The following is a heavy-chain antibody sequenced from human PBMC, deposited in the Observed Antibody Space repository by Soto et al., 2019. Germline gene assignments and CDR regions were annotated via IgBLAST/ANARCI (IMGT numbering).Heavy chain of an antibody. CDR1: GDTFDTYT. D-gene: IGHD1-26*01. V-gene: IGHV1-69*12. CDR2: IIPMFRTT. CDR3: AGRDGGAHAFDL. J-gene: IGHJ3*01. Sequence: QVQLVQSGTEVRKPGSSVNVSCQASGDTFDTYTFSWVRQAPGQGLQWMGEIIPMFRTTKYAPRFQGRLTLTADDSTRIVYMQLNSLTFEDTAVYYCAGRDGGAHAFDLWGQGTMIAVSS.